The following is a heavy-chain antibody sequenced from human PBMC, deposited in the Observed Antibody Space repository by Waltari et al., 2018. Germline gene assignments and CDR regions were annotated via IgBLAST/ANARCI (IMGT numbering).Heavy chain of an antibody. CDR1: GYTFTSYA. V-gene: IGHV1-3*03. Sequence: QVQLVQSGAEVKKPGASVKVSCKASGYTFTSYAMHWVRQAPGQRLEWMGWINAGNGNTKYSHEFQGRVTITRDTSASTAYMELSSLRSEDMAVYYCASGGYSFTRWDYWGQGTLVTVSS. CDR2: INAGNGNT. CDR3: ASGGYSFTRWDY. D-gene: IGHD5-18*01. J-gene: IGHJ4*02.